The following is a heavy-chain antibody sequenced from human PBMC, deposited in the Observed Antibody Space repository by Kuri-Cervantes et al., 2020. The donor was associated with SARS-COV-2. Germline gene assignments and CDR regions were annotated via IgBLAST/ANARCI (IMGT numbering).Heavy chain of an antibody. CDR1: GGSISSSSYY. CDR2: IYYSGST. CDR3: ARQMMSSITIFGVVITRNGFDP. J-gene: IGHJ5*02. V-gene: IGHV4-39*01. Sequence: SETLSLTCTVSGGSISSSSYYWGWIRQPPGKGLEWIGSIYYSGSTYCNPSLKSRVTISVDTFKNQFSLKLSSVTAADTAVYYCARQMMSSITIFGVVITRNGFDPWGQGILVTVSS. D-gene: IGHD3-3*01.